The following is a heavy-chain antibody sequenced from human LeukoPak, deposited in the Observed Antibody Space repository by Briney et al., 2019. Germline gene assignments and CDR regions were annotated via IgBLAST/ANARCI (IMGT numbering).Heavy chain of an antibody. CDR2: IIPIFGTA. CDR3: ARDQYYYDSSGYYYQSFDP. J-gene: IGHJ5*02. Sequence: ASVKVSCKASGYTFTSYYMHWVRQAPGQGLEWMGGIIPIFGTANYAQKFQGRVTITADESTSTAYMELSSLRSEDTAVYYCARDQYYYDSSGYYYQSFDPWGQGTLVTVSS. D-gene: IGHD3-22*01. V-gene: IGHV1-69*13. CDR1: GYTFTSYY.